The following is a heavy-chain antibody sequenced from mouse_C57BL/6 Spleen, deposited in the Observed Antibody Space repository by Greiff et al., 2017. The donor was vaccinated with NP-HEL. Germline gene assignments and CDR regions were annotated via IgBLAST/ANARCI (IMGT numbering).Heavy chain of an antibody. CDR2: ISNGGGST. J-gene: IGHJ1*03. CDR1: GFTFSDYY. CDR3: ARPHYYGSSYRYFDV. D-gene: IGHD1-1*01. Sequence: EVMLVESGGGLVQPGGSLKLSCAASGFTFSDYYMYWVRQTPEKRLEWVAYISNGGGSTYYPDTVKGRFTISRDNAKNTLYLQMSSLKSEDTAMYYCARPHYYGSSYRYFDVWGTGTTVTVSS. V-gene: IGHV5-12*01.